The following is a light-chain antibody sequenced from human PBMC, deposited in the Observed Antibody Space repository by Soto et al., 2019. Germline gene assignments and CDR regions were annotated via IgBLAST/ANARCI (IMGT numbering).Light chain of an antibody. V-gene: IGLV2-8*01. CDR1: SSDVGGYNY. CDR2: EVT. CDR3: SSYAASNNFYFV. Sequence: QSALTQPPSASGSPGQSVTISCTGTSSDVGGYNYVSWYQQYPGRAPKPMNYEVTKRPSVVPDRFSGSKSGNTASLTVSGLQAEDEADYYCSSYAASNNFYFVFGGGTKVTVL. J-gene: IGLJ3*02.